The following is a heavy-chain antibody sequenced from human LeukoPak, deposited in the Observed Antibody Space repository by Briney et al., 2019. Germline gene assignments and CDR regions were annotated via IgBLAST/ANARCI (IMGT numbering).Heavy chain of an antibody. CDR2: IYYSGST. CDR3: AREPAGDILTGYYGYYFDY. J-gene: IGHJ4*02. Sequence: SETLSLTCTVSGGSISSGGYYWSWIRQHPGKGLEWIGYIYYSGSTYYNPSLKSRVTISVDTSKDQFSLKLSSVTAADTAVYYCAREPAGDILTGYYGYYFDYWGQGTLVTVSS. V-gene: IGHV4-31*03. CDR1: GGSISSGGYY. D-gene: IGHD3-9*01.